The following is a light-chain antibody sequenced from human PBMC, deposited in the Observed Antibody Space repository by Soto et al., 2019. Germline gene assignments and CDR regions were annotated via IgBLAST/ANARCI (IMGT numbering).Light chain of an antibody. CDR2: EVR. J-gene: IGLJ2*01. CDR3: GSYASATLI. CDR1: SSDIGAYDY. V-gene: IGLV2-14*03. Sequence: QSPLTQSASVSGSPGQSITISCTGTSSDIGAYDYVSWFQQYSGKAPTLIIYEVRFRPSGVSSRFSGSKSGNTASLTISGLQTEDEADYYCGSYASATLIFGGGTKLTVL.